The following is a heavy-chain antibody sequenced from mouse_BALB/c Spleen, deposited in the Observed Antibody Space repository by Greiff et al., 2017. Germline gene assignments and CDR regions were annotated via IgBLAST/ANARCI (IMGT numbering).Heavy chain of an antibody. J-gene: IGHJ4*01. CDR1: GYTFTSYW. Sequence: VQLQQSGAELAKPGASVKMSCKASGYTFTSYWMHWVKQRPGQGLEWIGYINPSTGYTEYNQKFKDKATLTADKSSSTAYMQLSSLTSEDSAVYYCARWWLLRNAMDYWGQGTSVTVSS. CDR3: ARWWLLRNAMDY. V-gene: IGHV1-7*01. CDR2: INPSTGYT. D-gene: IGHD2-3*01.